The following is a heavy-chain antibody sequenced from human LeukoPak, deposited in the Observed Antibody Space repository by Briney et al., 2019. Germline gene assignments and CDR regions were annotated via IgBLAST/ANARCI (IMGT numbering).Heavy chain of an antibody. CDR3: ARGTMVRGVPFDY. V-gene: IGHV4-34*01. Sequence: PSETLSLTCAVYGGSFSGYYWSWIRQPPGKGLEWIGEINHSGSTNYNPSLKSRVTISVDTSKNQFSLKLSSVTAADTDVYYCARGTMVRGVPFDYWGQGTLVTVSS. CDR2: INHSGST. D-gene: IGHD3-10*01. J-gene: IGHJ4*02. CDR1: GGSFSGYY.